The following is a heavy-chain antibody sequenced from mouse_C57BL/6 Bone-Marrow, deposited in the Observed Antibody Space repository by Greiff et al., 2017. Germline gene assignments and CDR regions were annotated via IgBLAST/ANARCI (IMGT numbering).Heavy chain of an antibody. V-gene: IGHV1-76*01. CDR3: ARVRLVDASDY. CDR2: IDPGHGHT. D-gene: IGHD1-1*01. CDR1: GYTFTDYY. J-gene: IGHJ4*01. Sequence: QVQLQQSGAELVRPGASVKLSCKASGYTFTDYYIHWVKQRPGQGLAWISRIDPGHGHTSYTAKFKGKAPLTAEQSSSTAYRQLSSLTSEDSAVYYCARVRLVDASDYWGQGTSVTVSS.